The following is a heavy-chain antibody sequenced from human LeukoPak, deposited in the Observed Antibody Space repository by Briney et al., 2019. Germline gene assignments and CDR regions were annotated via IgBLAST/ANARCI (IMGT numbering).Heavy chain of an antibody. Sequence: SETLSLTCTVSGGYISSYYWSWIRQPARKGLEWIGRIDTSGRTSYNPSLKSRVTMSVDTSKNHFSLRLSSVTAADTAVYYCARDLAEALDIWGQGTMVTVSS. V-gene: IGHV4-4*07. CDR2: IDTSGRT. CDR3: ARDLAEALDI. J-gene: IGHJ3*02. CDR1: GGYISSYY.